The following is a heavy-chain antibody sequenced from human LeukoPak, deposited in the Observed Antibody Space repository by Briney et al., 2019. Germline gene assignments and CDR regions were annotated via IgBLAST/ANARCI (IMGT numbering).Heavy chain of an antibody. Sequence: PSETLSLTCTVYGGSSSGYYWSCIRQPPGKGLEWIGEINHSGSTNYNPSLKSRVTISVDTSKNQFSLKLSSVTAADTAVYYCARWEGGSYYDFDYWGQGTLVTVSS. V-gene: IGHV4-34*01. J-gene: IGHJ4*02. D-gene: IGHD1-26*01. CDR1: GGSSSGYY. CDR3: ARWEGGSYYDFDY. CDR2: INHSGST.